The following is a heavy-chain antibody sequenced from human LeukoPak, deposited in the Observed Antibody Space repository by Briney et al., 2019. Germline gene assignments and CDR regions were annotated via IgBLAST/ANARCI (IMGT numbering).Heavy chain of an antibody. Sequence: SETLSLTCTVSGGSISSYYWSWIRQPAGKGLEWSGYIYYSGSTNYNPSLKSRVTMSVDTSKNQFSLKLSSLTAADTAVYYCARAGQNSIAARFDYWGQGTLVTVSS. V-gene: IGHV4-59*12. J-gene: IGHJ4*02. CDR3: ARAGQNSIAARFDY. CDR1: GGSISSYY. CDR2: IYYSGST. D-gene: IGHD6-6*01.